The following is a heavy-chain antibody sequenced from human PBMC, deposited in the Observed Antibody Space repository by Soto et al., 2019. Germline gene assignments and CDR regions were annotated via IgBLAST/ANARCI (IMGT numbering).Heavy chain of an antibody. Sequence: GGSLRLSCAASGFTFSSYAMSWVRQAPGKGLEWVSAISGSGGSTFYADSVKGRVTISRNNSKNTLYLQMNSLRAEDMVVYYCAKDPGFEDIVVVQDVYGMDVWGQGTTVTVSS. V-gene: IGHV3-23*01. CDR3: AKDPGFEDIVVVQDVYGMDV. D-gene: IGHD2-2*01. CDR2: ISGSGGST. CDR1: GFTFSSYA. J-gene: IGHJ6*02.